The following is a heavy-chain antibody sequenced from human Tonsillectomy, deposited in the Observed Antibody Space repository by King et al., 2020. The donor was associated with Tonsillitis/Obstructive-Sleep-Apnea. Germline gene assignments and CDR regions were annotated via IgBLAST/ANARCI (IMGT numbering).Heavy chain of an antibody. V-gene: IGHV3-48*03. CDR2: IRSRGSTK. CDR1: GFTFSSYE. Sequence: QLVQSGGGLVQPGESLRLSCAASGFTFSSYEMNWVRQAPGKGLEWVSYIRSRGSTKYYADSVKGRFTISRDNAKNSLYLQMNSLRAEDTAVYYCAGERGPGVDYWGQGTLVTVSS. J-gene: IGHJ4*02. D-gene: IGHD7-27*01. CDR3: AGERGPGVDY.